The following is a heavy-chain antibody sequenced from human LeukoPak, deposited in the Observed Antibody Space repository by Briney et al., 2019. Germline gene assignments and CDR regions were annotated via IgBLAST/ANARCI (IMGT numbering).Heavy chain of an antibody. J-gene: IGHJ4*02. Sequence: PSGTLSLTCGVSGGSITSTNYWTWVRQPPGKGLEWIGEVNLQGTNYNPSLMGRVAISVDMSENHISLQLTSVTAADTAVYYCAREVGPYRHLDYSGQGALVTVSS. V-gene: IGHV4-4*02. CDR3: AREVGPYRHLDY. CDR2: VNLQGT. CDR1: GGSITSTNY.